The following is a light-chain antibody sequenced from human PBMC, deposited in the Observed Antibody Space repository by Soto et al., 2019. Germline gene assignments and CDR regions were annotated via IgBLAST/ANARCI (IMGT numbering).Light chain of an antibody. CDR2: DAS. Sequence: SALTQPASVSASPGQSITISCIGTYSDIGGYKHVSWYQQHPGKAPKLIIYDASNRPSGISNRFSASKSGNTASLTISGLQADDEADYYCSSYTSSTSLLIFGAGTKVTVL. V-gene: IGLV2-14*03. CDR3: SSYTSSTSLLI. CDR1: YSDIGGYKH. J-gene: IGLJ1*01.